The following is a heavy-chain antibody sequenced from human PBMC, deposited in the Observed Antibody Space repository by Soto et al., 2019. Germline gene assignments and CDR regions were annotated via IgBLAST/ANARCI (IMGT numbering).Heavy chain of an antibody. J-gene: IGHJ4*02. V-gene: IGHV3-21*01. CDR3: ARDIGVGDGDGIYNWKNHMPLDY. CDR2: ISSSSSYI. D-gene: IGHD1-20*01. CDR1: GFTFSSYS. Sequence: GGSLRLSCAASGFTFSSYSMNWVRQAPGKGLEWVSSISSSSSYIYYADSVKGRFTISRDNAKNSLYLQMNSLRAEDTAVYYCARDIGVGDGDGIYNWKNHMPLDYWGQGTLVTVSS.